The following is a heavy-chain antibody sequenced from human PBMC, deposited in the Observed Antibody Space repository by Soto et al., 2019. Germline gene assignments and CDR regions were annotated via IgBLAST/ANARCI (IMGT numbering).Heavy chain of an antibody. CDR2: INSDGSSI. CDR1: GLTFSSYW. CDR3: ARETGYSSGWRQDY. J-gene: IGHJ4*02. V-gene: IGHV3-74*01. D-gene: IGHD6-19*01. Sequence: GGSLRLSGAASGLTFSSYWMHWVRQAPGKGLVWVSRINSDGSSISYADSVKGRFTISRDNAKNTLYLQMNSLRVEDTAVYYCARETGYSSGWRQDYWGLGTLVTVSS.